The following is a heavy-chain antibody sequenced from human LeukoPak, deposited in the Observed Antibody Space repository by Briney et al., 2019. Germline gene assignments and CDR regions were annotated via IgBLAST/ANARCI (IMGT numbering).Heavy chain of an antibody. CDR3: ARTFRVGATTTRAFDI. CDR2: MNPNSGNT. Sequence: ASLKVSCTAFEYTFTSYDINWVRQVTGQGLEWMGWMNPNSGNTGYAQSFQGRVTMTRNTSISTAYMELSSLRSEDTAVYYCARTFRVGATTTRAFDIWGQGTMVTVSS. J-gene: IGHJ3*02. CDR1: EYTFTSYD. D-gene: IGHD1-26*01. V-gene: IGHV1-8*01.